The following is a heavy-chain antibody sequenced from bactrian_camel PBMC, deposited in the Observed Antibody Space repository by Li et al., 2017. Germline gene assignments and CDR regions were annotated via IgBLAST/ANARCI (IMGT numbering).Heavy chain of an antibody. CDR2: IEHDGGA. CDR1: GFTFSSYY. CDR3: KAESPLFGCGTL. J-gene: IGHJ4*01. V-gene: IGHV3S10*01. D-gene: IGHD3*01. Sequence: VQLVESGGGSVQTGGSLRLSCAASGFTFSSYYMSWVRQAPGKDRVRVAGIEHDGGAVYGDWVKGRFTVSQDAGENTLDLQMNSLQPEDTAMYYCKAESPLFGCGTLWGQGTQVTVS.